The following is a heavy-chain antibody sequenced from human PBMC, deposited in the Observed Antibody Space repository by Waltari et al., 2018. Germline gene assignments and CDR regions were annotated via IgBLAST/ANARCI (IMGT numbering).Heavy chain of an antibody. CDR1: GGSFSVYY. D-gene: IGHD6-6*01. CDR3: AGVAPIVPYYGLNV. V-gene: IGHV4-34*01. Sequence: QVQLQQWGAGLLRHSETLSLTCAVYGGSFSVYYWSWIRQPPGKGLEWIEEVNYYGRTNYNPSLKSRVTISVDRSKKQFSLKVTSVTAADTALYFCAGVAPIVPYYGLNVWGQGTTVAVSS. J-gene: IGHJ6*02. CDR2: VNYYGRT.